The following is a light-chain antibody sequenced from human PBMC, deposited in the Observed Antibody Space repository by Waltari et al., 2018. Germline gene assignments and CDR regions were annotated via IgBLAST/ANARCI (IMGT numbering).Light chain of an antibody. CDR1: QSISSY. Sequence: DIQMTQSPSSLSASVGDRVTITCRASQSISSYLNWYQQKPGKAPKLLIYAASSLQSGVPSRCSGSGSGTDFTLTISSLQPEDFATYYCQQSYSRVTFGGGTKVEIK. CDR2: AAS. J-gene: IGKJ4*01. CDR3: QQSYSRVT. V-gene: IGKV1-39*01.